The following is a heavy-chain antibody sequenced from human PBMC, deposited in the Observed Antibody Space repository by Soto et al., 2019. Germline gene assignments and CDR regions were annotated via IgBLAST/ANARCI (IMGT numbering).Heavy chain of an antibody. Sequence: SETLSLTCTVSGGSISSYDWSWIRQPPGKGLEWIGYIYYSGGTNYNPSLKSRVTISIDTSKNQFSLKLSSVTAADTAVYYCARGTVTIDWFDPWGQGTLVTVSS. CDR1: GGSISSYD. CDR3: ARGTVTIDWFDP. J-gene: IGHJ5*02. V-gene: IGHV4-59*01. CDR2: IYYSGGT. D-gene: IGHD1-7*01.